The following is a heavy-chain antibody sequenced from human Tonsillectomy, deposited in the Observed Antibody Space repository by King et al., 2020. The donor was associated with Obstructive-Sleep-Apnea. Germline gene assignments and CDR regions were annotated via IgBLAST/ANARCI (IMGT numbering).Heavy chain of an antibody. J-gene: IGHJ3*02. V-gene: IGHV4-30-4*01. Sequence: VQLQESGPGLVKPSQTLSLTCTVSGGSISSGDYYWSWIRQPPGKGLEGIGYIYNSGSTYYNPSLKSRISTSVATPKNQFSLKLSSVTAADTAVYYCARGYCSSTSCYEGGGFDIWGQGTMVTVSS. CDR1: GGSISSGDYY. D-gene: IGHD2-2*01. CDR3: ARGYCSSTSCYEGGGFDI. CDR2: IYNSGST.